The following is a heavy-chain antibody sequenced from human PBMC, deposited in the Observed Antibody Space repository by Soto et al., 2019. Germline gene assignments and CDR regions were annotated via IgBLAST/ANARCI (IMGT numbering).Heavy chain of an antibody. CDR2: IWYDGSNK. D-gene: IGHD1-26*01. J-gene: IGHJ4*02. CDR1: GFTFSSYG. CDR3: AREHFSGSYYDC. V-gene: IGHV3-33*01. Sequence: QVQLVESGGGVVQPGRSLRLSCAASGFTFSSYGMHWVRQAPGKGLEWVAVIWYDGSNKYYADSVKGRFTISRDNSKNTLYLQMISQRAEDTAVYYCAREHFSGSYYDCWGQGTLVTVSS.